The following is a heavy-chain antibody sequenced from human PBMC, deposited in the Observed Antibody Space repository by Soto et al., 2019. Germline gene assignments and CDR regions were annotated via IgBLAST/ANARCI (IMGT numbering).Heavy chain of an antibody. CDR1: GGSISSGDYY. Sequence: QVQLQESGPGLVKPSQTLSLTCTVSGGSISSGDYYWSWIRQPPGKGLEWIACIYYSGSAYYNPSLKSQGDISVDTSKNQFSLKLNSVTAADTAVYYCARHPRIATRPFDPWGQGTLVTVSS. J-gene: IGHJ5*02. CDR2: IYYSGSA. CDR3: ARHPRIATRPFDP. D-gene: IGHD6-6*01. V-gene: IGHV4-30-4*01.